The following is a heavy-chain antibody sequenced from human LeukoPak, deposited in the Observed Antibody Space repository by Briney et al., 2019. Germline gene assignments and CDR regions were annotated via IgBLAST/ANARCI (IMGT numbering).Heavy chain of an antibody. V-gene: IGHV3-30*18. CDR2: ISYDGSNK. J-gene: IGHJ6*02. CDR1: GFTFSSNG. D-gene: IGHD1-26*01. Sequence: GGSLRLSCAASGFTFSSNGMHWVRQAPGKGLEWVAVISYDGSNKYYADSVKGRFTISRDNSKNTLYLQMNSLRAEDTAVYYCAKDGGWELLHYYYGMDVWGQGTTVTVSS. CDR3: AKDGGWELLHYYYGMDV.